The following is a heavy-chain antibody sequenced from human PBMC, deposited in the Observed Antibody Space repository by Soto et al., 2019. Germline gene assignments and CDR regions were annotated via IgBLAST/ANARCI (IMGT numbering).Heavy chain of an antibody. Sequence: QLQLQESGSGLVKPSQTLSLTCAVSGVSISSGGYSWSWFRQPPGKGLEWSGYIYHSGSTYYNPYLNSRVTTSVDRSKNQFSLKLSSVTAADTAGYYCSRAGGGDSCYDYDPLTTSNYYYGMDVWGQGTTVTVSS. J-gene: IGHJ6*02. CDR2: IYHSGST. D-gene: IGHD5-12*01. V-gene: IGHV4-30-2*01. CDR3: SRAGGGDSCYDYDPLTTSNYYYGMDV. CDR1: GVSISSGGYS.